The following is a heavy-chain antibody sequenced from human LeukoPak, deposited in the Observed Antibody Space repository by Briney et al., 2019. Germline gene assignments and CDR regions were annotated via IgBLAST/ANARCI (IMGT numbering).Heavy chain of an antibody. V-gene: IGHV3-30*18. CDR1: GFTFSSYS. CDR2: IANDGSRK. Sequence: GGSLRLSCAASGFTFSSYSMHWVRQAPGQGLEWVAGIANDGSRKHYADSVKGRFTISRDNSKNTMYLQMDSLRAEETALYYCAKDEGSYGLDFWGQGVLVTVSP. D-gene: IGHD4-17*01. CDR3: AKDEGSYGLDF. J-gene: IGHJ4*02.